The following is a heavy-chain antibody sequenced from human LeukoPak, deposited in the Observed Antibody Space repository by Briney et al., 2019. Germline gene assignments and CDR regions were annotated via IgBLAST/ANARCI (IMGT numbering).Heavy chain of an antibody. J-gene: IGHJ4*02. CDR3: AREDGGNYFDY. V-gene: IGHV3-48*04. CDR1: GFTFSSYS. D-gene: IGHD4-23*01. CDR2: ISSSGSTI. Sequence: GGSLRLSCAASGFTFSSYSMNWVRQAPGKGLEWVSSISSSGSTIVYADSVKGRFTISRDNAKNSLYLQMNSLRAEDTAVYYCAREDGGNYFDYWGQGTLVTVSS.